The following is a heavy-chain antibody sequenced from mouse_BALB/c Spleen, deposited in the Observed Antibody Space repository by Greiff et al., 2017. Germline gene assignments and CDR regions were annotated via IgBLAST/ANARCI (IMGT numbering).Heavy chain of an antibody. D-gene: IGHD1-1*01. CDR1: GFTFSSYT. V-gene: IGHV5-12-2*01. J-gene: IGHJ4*01. CDR3: ARHFTTVPYYAMDY. CDR2: ISNGGGST. Sequence: VMLVESGGGLVQPGGSLKLSCAASGFTFSSYTMSWVRQTPEKRLEWVAYISNGGGSTYYPDTVKGRFTISRENAKNTLYLQMSSLKSEDTAMYYCARHFTTVPYYAMDYWGQGTSVTVSS.